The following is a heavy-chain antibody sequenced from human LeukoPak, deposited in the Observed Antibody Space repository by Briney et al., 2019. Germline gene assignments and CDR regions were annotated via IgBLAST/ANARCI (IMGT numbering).Heavy chain of an antibody. CDR3: ARAPMGPHYFDY. J-gene: IGHJ4*02. D-gene: IGHD1-26*01. Sequence: GGSLRLSCAASRFTFSGYWMSWVRQAPGKGLEWVANIKQDGSEKFYVDSVRGRFTISRDNAKNSLYLQLNSLRAEDTAVYYCARAPMGPHYFDYWGQGTLVTVSS. CDR2: IKQDGSEK. CDR1: RFTFSGYW. V-gene: IGHV3-7*01.